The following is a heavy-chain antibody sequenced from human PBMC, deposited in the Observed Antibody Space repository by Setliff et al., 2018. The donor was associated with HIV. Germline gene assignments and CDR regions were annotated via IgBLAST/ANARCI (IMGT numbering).Heavy chain of an antibody. V-gene: IGHV4-34*01. Sequence: KTSETLSLTCAVYGGSFSGYYWSWIRQPPGKGLEWIGEINHSGSTNYNPSLKSRVTISVDASKNQFSLKLSSVTAADTAVYYCARGAEAFDIWGQGTLVTLSS. CDR3: ARGAEAFDI. J-gene: IGHJ3*02. CDR2: INHSGST. CDR1: GGSFSGYY.